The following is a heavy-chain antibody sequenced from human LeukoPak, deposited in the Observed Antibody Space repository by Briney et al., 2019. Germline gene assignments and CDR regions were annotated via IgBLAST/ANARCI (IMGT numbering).Heavy chain of an antibody. CDR2: IRYDESNK. CDR3: ASAVGTAYGDYYFDY. V-gene: IGHV3-30*02. CDR1: GFTFSSYG. Sequence: GGSLRLSCEASGFTFSSYGMHWVGQAPGKGLEWVAFIRYDESNKYYADSVRGRFTISRDNSKNTLYLQMNSLRPEDTAVYYCASAVGTAYGDYYFDYWGQGTLVTVSS. J-gene: IGHJ4*02. D-gene: IGHD4-17*01.